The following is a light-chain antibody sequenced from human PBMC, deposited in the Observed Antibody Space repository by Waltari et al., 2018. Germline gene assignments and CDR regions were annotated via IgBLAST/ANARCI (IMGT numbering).Light chain of an antibody. J-gene: IGKJ4*01. V-gene: IGKV3-11*01. CDR1: QSVSHY. CDR2: DTS. CDR3: QQRRSWPLT. Sequence: DIVLTQSPAILSLSPGEGASLSCRASQSVSHYLAWYQQKPGQAPTLLIYDTSNRATGIPARFSGSGFGTDFTLTISNLEPEDFAIYYCQQRRSWPLTFGGGTKVEIK.